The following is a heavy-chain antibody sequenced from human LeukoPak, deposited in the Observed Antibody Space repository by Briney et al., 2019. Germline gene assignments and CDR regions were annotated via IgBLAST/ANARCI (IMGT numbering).Heavy chain of an antibody. CDR2: INPSGGST. J-gene: IGHJ4*02. D-gene: IGHD3-22*01. CDR1: GYIFTSYG. V-gene: IGHV1-46*01. Sequence: GASVKVSCKASGYIFTSYGITWVRQAPGQGLEWMGIINPSGGSTSYARKFQGRVTMTRDTSTSTVYMELSSLRSEDTAVYYCARLPHYYDSSGYYPPGLDYWGQGTLVTVSS. CDR3: ARLPHYYDSSGYYPPGLDY.